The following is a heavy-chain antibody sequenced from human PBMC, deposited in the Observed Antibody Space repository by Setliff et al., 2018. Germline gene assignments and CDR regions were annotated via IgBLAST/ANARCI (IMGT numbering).Heavy chain of an antibody. J-gene: IGHJ6*02. D-gene: IGHD5-12*01. CDR1: GFTFSNYW. Sequence: GESLRLSCAASGFTFSNYWIHWVRQVPGRGLVWVSRINSDGSTTNYADSVKGRFTTSRENAKNTLYLQLSNLRAEDTAVYYCARGGDGYNNGMDVWGQGTMVTVSS. CDR2: INSDGSTT. V-gene: IGHV3-74*01. CDR3: ARGGDGYNNGMDV.